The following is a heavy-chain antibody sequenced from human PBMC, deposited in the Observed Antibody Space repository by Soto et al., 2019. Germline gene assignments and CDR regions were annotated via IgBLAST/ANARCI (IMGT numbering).Heavy chain of an antibody. CDR2: ISSSSSYI. D-gene: IGHD6-13*01. CDR1: GFTFSRYS. J-gene: IGHJ6*02. V-gene: IGHV3-21*01. CDR3: ARVLGAAAGTYYYGMDV. Sequence: PGGSLRLSCAASGFTFSRYSMNWVRQSPGKGLEWVSSISSSSSYIYYADSVKGRFTISRDNAKNSLYLQMNSLRAEDTAVYYCARVLGAAAGTYYYGMDVWGQGTTVTVSS.